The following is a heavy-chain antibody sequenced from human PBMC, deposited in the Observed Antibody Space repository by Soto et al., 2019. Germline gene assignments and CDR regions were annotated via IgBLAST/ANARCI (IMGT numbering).Heavy chain of an antibody. J-gene: IGHJ3*02. V-gene: IGHV3-23*01. CDR3: AKLDRGVVTPGDAFDI. CDR2: ISGSGGST. D-gene: IGHD2-21*02. Sequence: GGSLRLSCAASGFTFSSYVMSWVRQAPGKGLEWVSAISGSGGSTYYADSVKGRFTISRDNSKNTLYLQMNSLRAEDTAVYYCAKLDRGVVTPGDAFDIWGQGTMVTVSS. CDR1: GFTFSSYV.